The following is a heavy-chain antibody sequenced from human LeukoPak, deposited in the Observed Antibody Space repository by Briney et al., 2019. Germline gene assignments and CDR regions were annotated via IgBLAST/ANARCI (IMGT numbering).Heavy chain of an antibody. CDR2: ISYDGSNK. D-gene: IGHD3-10*01. CDR3: AIGPDYGSSGS. J-gene: IGHJ4*02. CDR1: GFTFSSYG. Sequence: PGGSLRLSCAASGFTFSSYGMHWVRQAPGKGLEGVAVISYDGSNKYYADSVKGRFTISRDNSKNNLYVQMNSLRVDDTYVYYCAIGPDYGSSGSWGQGTLVTVSS. V-gene: IGHV3-30*03.